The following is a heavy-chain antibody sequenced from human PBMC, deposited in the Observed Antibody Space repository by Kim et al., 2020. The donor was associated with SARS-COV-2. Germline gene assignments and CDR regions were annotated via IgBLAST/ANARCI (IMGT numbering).Heavy chain of an antibody. CDR3: AKESGSGSSYAWTYNYYGMDV. J-gene: IGHJ6*02. CDR1: GFTFSSNG. V-gene: IGHV3-30*18. D-gene: IGHD3-10*01. Sequence: GGSLRLSCAVSGFTFSSNGLHWVRQGPGKGLEWVAVISYDGSNKYYADSAKGRFTISTDNSKNTLYLQMTSARAEDTAVYYCAKESGSGSSYAWTYNYYGMDVWGQGTPVTVSS. CDR2: ISYDGSNK.